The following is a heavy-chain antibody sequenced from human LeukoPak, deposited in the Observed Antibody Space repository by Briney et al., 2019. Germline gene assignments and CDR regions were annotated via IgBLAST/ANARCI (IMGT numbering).Heavy chain of an antibody. CDR3: AKALPVSVVVVAANDY. CDR2: ISGSGGST. J-gene: IGHJ4*02. D-gene: IGHD2-15*01. V-gene: IGHV3-23*01. Sequence: GGSLRLSCAASGFTFSSYAMSWVRQAPGKGLEWVSAISGSGGSTYYADSVKGRFTISRDNSKNTLYLQMNTLRAEDTAVYYCAKALPVSVVVVAANDYWGQGTLVTVSS. CDR1: GFTFSSYA.